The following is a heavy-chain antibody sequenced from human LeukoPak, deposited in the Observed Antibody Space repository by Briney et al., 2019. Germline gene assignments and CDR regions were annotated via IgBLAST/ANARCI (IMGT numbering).Heavy chain of an antibody. CDR1: GDSISTSAYY. CDR2: IYYDGNT. D-gene: IGHD3-10*01. CDR3: ARRYYYGSGSPEY. V-gene: IGHV4-39*01. J-gene: IGHJ4*02. Sequence: SETLSLTCAVSGDSISTSAYYWDWSRQPPGKGLEWIGNIYYDGNTRYNPPLKSRVTISVDRSKNQFSLKLSSVTAADTAVYYCARRYYYGSGSPEYWGQGTQVTVSS.